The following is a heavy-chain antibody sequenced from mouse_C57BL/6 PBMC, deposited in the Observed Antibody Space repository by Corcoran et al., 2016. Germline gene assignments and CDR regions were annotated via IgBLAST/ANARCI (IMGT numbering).Heavy chain of an antibody. CDR2: MNIYSGVP. CDR1: GYTFTTYG. Sequence: QIQLVQSGSELKKPGETVKISCKASGYTFTTYGMSWMKQAPGKGLKWMGWMNIYSGVPTYADDFKGRFALSLETSASTAYLEINNLKSEDTATYFCARDSNWYFDVWGIGTTVTVSS. V-gene: IGHV9-3*01. J-gene: IGHJ1*03. D-gene: IGHD2-5*01. CDR3: ARDSNWYFDV.